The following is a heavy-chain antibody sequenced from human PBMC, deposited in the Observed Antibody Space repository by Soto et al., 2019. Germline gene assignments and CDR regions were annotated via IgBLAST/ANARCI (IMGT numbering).Heavy chain of an antibody. D-gene: IGHD1-26*01. Sequence: GGSLRLSCAASGFTFSSYAMTWVRQAPGKGLEWVSVISGGGHSTYYADSVKGRFTISRDNSKNTLWLQMNSLRAEDTAVYYCSKNQEYSRSPLDYWGQGTLVTVSS. CDR1: GFTFSSYA. CDR3: SKNQEYSRSPLDY. V-gene: IGHV3-23*01. J-gene: IGHJ4*02. CDR2: ISGGGHST.